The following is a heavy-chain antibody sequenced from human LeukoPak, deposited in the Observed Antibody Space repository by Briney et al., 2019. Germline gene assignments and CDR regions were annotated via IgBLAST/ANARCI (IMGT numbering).Heavy chain of an antibody. CDR2: INGDGAYT. D-gene: IGHD6-13*01. J-gene: IGHJ4*02. Sequence: GGSLRLSCAASGFTFSSYAMSWVRQAPGKGLEWVSTINGDGAYTYYADSVKGRFTISRDNSKNTLYLQMTSLTAEDTAIYYCANSIAAARGYYFDYWGQGTLVTVSS. V-gene: IGHV3-23*01. CDR3: ANSIAAARGYYFDY. CDR1: GFTFSSYA.